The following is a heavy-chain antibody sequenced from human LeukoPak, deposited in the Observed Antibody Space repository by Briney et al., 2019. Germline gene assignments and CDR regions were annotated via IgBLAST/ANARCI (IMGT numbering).Heavy chain of an antibody. CDR3: AKLLGPATTHDS. J-gene: IGHJ4*02. CDR1: GFTFSVNW. CDR2: INPDGSQK. Sequence: GGSLRLSCDASGFTFSVNWMRWVRQAPGKGLEWVASINPDGSQKLYVDSVKGRFTISRDNTKGSLYLQMNSLGAEDTAMNYCAKLLGPATTHDSWGQGTRVTVSS. D-gene: IGHD5-24*01. V-gene: IGHV3-7*01.